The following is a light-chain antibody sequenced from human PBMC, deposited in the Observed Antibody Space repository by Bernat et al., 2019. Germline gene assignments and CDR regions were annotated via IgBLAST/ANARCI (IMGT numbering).Light chain of an antibody. CDR2: SNN. J-gene: IGLJ3*02. Sequence: QSVLTQPPSASGTPGQRVTTPCSGSSSHIGSNTVNWYQQLPGTAPKLLIYSNNQRPSGVPDRFSGSQSGNAASLGISGHQSEDAATYYCGAWDDSLNGPVFGGGTMLTVL. V-gene: IGLV1-44*01. CDR1: SSHIGSNT. CDR3: GAWDDSLNGPV.